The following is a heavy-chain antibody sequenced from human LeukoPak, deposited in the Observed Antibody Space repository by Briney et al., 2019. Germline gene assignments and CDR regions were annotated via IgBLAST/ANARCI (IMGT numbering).Heavy chain of an antibody. J-gene: IGHJ4*02. Sequence: GGSLRLSCAASGFTFDDYAMHWVRQAPGKGLEWVSGISWNSGSIGYADSVKGRFTISRDNAKNSLYLQMNSLRAEDTALYYCAKDIAEDSSGCNDYWGQGTLVTVSS. V-gene: IGHV3-9*01. D-gene: IGHD6-19*01. CDR3: AKDIAEDSSGCNDY. CDR1: GFTFDDYA. CDR2: ISWNSGSI.